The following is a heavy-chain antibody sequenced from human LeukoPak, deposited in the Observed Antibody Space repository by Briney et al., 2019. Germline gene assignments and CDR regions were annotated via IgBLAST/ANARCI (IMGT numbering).Heavy chain of an antibody. D-gene: IGHD2-15*01. CDR1: GFTFSSYW. CDR3: AREGYCSGGSCYTPPAV. Sequence: GGSLRLSCAASGFTFSSYWTSWVRQAPGKGLEWVANIKQDGSEKYYVDSVKGRFTISRDNAKNSLYLQMNSLRAEDTAVYYCAREGYCSGGSCYTPPAVWGQGTLVTVSS. V-gene: IGHV3-7*01. CDR2: IKQDGSEK. J-gene: IGHJ4*02.